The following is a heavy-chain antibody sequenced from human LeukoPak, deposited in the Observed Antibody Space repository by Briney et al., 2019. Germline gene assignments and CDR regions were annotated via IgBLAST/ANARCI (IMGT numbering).Heavy chain of an antibody. J-gene: IGHJ4*02. V-gene: IGHV4-34*01. D-gene: IGHD1-26*01. CDR2: INHSGSI. Sequence: SETLSLTCAVFGGSFSGYYWSWIRQPPGKGLEWIGEINHSGSINYNSSLKSRVTISVDTSKNQFSLKLSSVTAADTAVYYCARLYSGSFGYYFDYWGQGTLVTVSS. CDR1: GGSFSGYY. CDR3: ARLYSGSFGYYFDY.